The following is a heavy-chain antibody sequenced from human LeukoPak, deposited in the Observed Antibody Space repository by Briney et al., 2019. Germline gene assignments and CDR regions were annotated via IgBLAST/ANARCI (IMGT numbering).Heavy chain of an antibody. CDR3: KRKTAYDILSGFHNYYGMDV. V-gene: IGHV3-7*01. CDR1: GFTFSSYW. J-gene: IGHJ6*02. Sequence: PGGSLRLSCAASGFTFSSYWMTWVRQAPGKGLQRVANIKQDGSERHYVEAVKGRFTISRDNAKNSLYLQMNSLGVEDTAVFYFKRKTAYDILSGFHNYYGMDVWGQGTTVTVSS. D-gene: IGHD3-9*01. CDR2: IKQDGSER.